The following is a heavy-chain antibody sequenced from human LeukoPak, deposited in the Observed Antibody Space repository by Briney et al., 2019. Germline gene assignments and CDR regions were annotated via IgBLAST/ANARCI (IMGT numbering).Heavy chain of an antibody. CDR1: GGSISSYF. J-gene: IGHJ4*02. CDR3: ARDRWLGY. V-gene: IGHV4-59*01. Sequence: SETLSLTCTVSGGSISSYFWSWVRQPPGKGLEWIGYIYYSGSTNYNPSLKSRVTISVDTSKNQFSLKLASVTSADTAVYYCARDRWLGYWGQGTLVTVSS. CDR2: IYYSGST. D-gene: IGHD5-12*01.